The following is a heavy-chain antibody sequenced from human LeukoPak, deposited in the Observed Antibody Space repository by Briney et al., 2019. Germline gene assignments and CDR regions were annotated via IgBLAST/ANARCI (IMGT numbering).Heavy chain of an antibody. CDR3: ARVLLRFFEGTIDY. D-gene: IGHD3-3*01. CDR1: GYTCTSYG. Sequence: ASVKVSCKASGYTCTSYGISWVRQAPGQGLEWMGWINTNTGNPTYPQGFTGRFVFSLDTSVSTTYLQISSLNAEDAAVYYCARVLLRFFEGTIDYWGQGALVPVSS. J-gene: IGHJ4*02. CDR2: INTNTGNP. V-gene: IGHV7-4-1*02.